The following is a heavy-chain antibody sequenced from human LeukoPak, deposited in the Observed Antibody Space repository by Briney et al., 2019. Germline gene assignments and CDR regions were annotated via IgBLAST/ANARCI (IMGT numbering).Heavy chain of an antibody. V-gene: IGHV1-2*02. CDR1: GYTFTGYY. J-gene: IGHJ4*02. CDR2: INPNSGGT. Sequence: SVKVSCKASGYTFTGYYMHWVRQAPGQGLEWMGWINPNSGGTNYAQKFQGRVTMTRDTSIRTAYIELSRLRSDDTAVYYCAREDYGSGSYDYWGQGTLVTVSS. D-gene: IGHD3-10*01. CDR3: AREDYGSGSYDY.